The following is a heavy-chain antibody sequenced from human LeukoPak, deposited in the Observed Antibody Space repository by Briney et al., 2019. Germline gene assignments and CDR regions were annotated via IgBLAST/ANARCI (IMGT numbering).Heavy chain of an antibody. V-gene: IGHV4-59*01. J-gene: IGHJ4*02. CDR1: GGSISSYY. CDR3: ARDRGSSGWYEGDY. D-gene: IGHD6-19*01. Sequence: SETLSLTCTVSGGSISSYYWSWIRQPPGKGLEWIGYIYYSGSTNYNPSLKSRVTISVDTSKNQFSLKLSSVTAADTAVYYCARDRGSSGWYEGDYWGRGTLVTVSS. CDR2: IYYSGST.